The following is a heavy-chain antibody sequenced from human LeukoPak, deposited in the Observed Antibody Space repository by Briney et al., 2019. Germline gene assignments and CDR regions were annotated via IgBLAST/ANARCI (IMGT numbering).Heavy chain of an antibody. V-gene: IGHV3-43*01. D-gene: IGHD5-12*01. Sequence: EGSLRLSCVASGFNFNDHTMHWVCHPPGKGMDWVGLITWDGRTTYYADSLKGQFTISRDNSRNSLFLQIHSLKNEDSGLYYCAREGTGHDDIPEYYFDYWGRGTVVTVS. CDR1: GFNFNDHT. CDR3: AREGTGHDDIPEYYFDY. J-gene: IGHJ4*02. CDR2: ITWDGRTT.